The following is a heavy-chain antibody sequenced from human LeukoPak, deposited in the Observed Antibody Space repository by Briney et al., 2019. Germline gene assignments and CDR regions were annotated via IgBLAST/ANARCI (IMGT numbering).Heavy chain of an antibody. Sequence: GGSLRLSCAASGFTFSSYWMHWVRQAPGKGLVWVSRINSDGSSTSYADSVKGRFTISRDNAKNTLYLQMNSLRAEDTAVYYCARGPSARFFGVAKGAFDIWGQGTVVTVSS. CDR1: GFTFSSYW. J-gene: IGHJ3*02. V-gene: IGHV3-74*01. D-gene: IGHD3-3*01. CDR2: INSDGSST. CDR3: ARGPSARFFGVAKGAFDI.